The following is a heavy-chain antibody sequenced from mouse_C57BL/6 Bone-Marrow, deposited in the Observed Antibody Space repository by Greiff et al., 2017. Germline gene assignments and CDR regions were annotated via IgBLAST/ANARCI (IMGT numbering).Heavy chain of an antibody. CDR1: GFNIKDDY. D-gene: IGHD2-4*01. J-gene: IGHJ3*01. V-gene: IGHV14-4*01. CDR2: IDPENGDT. CDR3: TRCDSGWLDY. Sequence: VQLQQSGAELVRPGASVKLSCTASGFNIKDDYMHWVKQRPEQGLEWIGWIDPENGDTEYASKFQGKATITADTSSNTAYLQLSSLTSEDEAVYFCTRCDSGWLDYWGQGTMVTVSA.